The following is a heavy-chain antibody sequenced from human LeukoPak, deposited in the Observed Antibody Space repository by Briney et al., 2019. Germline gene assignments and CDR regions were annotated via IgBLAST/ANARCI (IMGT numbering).Heavy chain of an antibody. D-gene: IGHD3-9*01. CDR3: ARAMDYDILTGYYHNNWFDP. J-gene: IGHJ5*02. Sequence: SQTLSPTCTVCGGSISSGGYYWSWIRQHQGKGLEWIGYIYYSGSTYYNPSLKSRVTISVDTSKNQFSLKLSSVTAADTAVYYCARAMDYDILTGYYHNNWFDPWGQGTLVTVSS. CDR1: GGSISSGGYY. CDR2: IYYSGST. V-gene: IGHV4-31*03.